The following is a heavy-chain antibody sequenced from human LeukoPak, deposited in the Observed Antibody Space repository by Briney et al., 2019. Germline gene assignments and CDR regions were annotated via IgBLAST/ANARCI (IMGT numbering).Heavy chain of an antibody. CDR3: AKEGGLVPREATINY. CDR2: FSGSGGTT. CDR1: GFTVSSNY. D-gene: IGHD5-12*01. Sequence: PGGSLRLSCAASGFTVSSNYMSWVRQAPGKGLEWVSSFSGSGGTTYYADSMKGRFTISRDNSRNTLYLQMNSLRAEDTAIYYCAKEGGLVPREATINYWGQGTLVAVSS. J-gene: IGHJ4*02. V-gene: IGHV3-23*01.